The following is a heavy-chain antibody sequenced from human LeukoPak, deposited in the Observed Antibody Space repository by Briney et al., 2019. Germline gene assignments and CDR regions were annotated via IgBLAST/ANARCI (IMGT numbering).Heavy chain of an antibody. CDR3: ARDYSSSSILILYYFDY. CDR2: INPSGGST. CDR1: GYTFTSYY. J-gene: IGHJ4*02. V-gene: IGHV1-46*01. Sequence: ASVKVSCKASGYTFTSYYMHWVRQAPGQGLEWMGIINPSGGSTSYAQKFQGRVTMTRDTSTSTVYMELSSLRSDDTAVYYCARDYSSSSILILYYFDYWGQGTLVTVSS. D-gene: IGHD6-6*01.